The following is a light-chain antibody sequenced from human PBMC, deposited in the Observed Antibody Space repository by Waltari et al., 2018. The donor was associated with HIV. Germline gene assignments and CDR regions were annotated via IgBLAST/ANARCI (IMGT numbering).Light chain of an antibody. J-gene: IGKJ1*01. CDR3: HQSSSLSGT. V-gene: IGKV6-21*01. CDR2: YAS. CDR1: QSIGSS. Sequence: EVVLTQSPDFQSVTPKEKVTITCRASQSIGSSLHWYQQKPDQSPKLLIKYASQPFSGVPSRVSGSGSGTDFTLTIDSLEAEDAATYYCHQSSSLSGTFGQGTKVEIK.